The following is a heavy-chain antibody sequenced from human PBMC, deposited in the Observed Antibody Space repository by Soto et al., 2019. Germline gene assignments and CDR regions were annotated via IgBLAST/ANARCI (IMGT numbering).Heavy chain of an antibody. CDR1: GGSISSSSYY. D-gene: IGHD4-4*01. CDR2: IYYSGST. CDR3: ARHYREYFDY. Sequence: SETLSLTCTVSGGSISSSSYYWGWIRQPPGKGLEWIGSIYYSGSTYYNPSLKSRVTISVDTSKNQFSLKLSSVTAADTAVYYCARHYREYFDYWGQGTPVTVSS. J-gene: IGHJ4*02. V-gene: IGHV4-39*01.